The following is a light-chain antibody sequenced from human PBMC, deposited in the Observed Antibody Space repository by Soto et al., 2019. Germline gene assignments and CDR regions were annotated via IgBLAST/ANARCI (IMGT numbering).Light chain of an antibody. CDR3: QQYYSTRWT. CDR1: QSVSSN. V-gene: IGKV3-15*01. Sequence: EIVMTQSPATLSVSPGERATLSCRASQSVSSNLAWYQQKPGQAPRLLIYGASTRATGIPARFSGSGSGTDFTLTISSLQAEDVAVYYCQQYYSTRWTFGQGTKVDIK. J-gene: IGKJ1*01. CDR2: GAS.